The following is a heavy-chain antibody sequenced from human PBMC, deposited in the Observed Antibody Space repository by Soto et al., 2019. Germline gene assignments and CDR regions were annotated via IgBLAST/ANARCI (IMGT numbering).Heavy chain of an antibody. CDR3: ARARATIAAAAIFDC. CDR1: GGSFSGYY. Sequence: SETLSLTCAVYGGSFSGYYWSWIRQPPGKGLEWIGEVNHSGSTNYNPSLKSRVTISVDTSKNQFSLKLTSVTAADTAVYYCARARATIAAAAIFDCWGQGTLVTVSS. J-gene: IGHJ4*02. CDR2: VNHSGST. V-gene: IGHV4-34*01. D-gene: IGHD6-13*01.